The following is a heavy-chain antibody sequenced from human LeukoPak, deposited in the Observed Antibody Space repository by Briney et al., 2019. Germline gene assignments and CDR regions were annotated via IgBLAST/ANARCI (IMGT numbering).Heavy chain of an antibody. CDR1: GFTFSSYG. Sequence: GSLRLSCAASGFTFSSYGMHWVRQALGKGLEWVAVIWYDGSNKYYADSVKGRFTISRDNSKNALYLQMNSLRAEDTAVYYCARDTSGSYYMDYWGQGTLVTVSS. J-gene: IGHJ4*02. CDR2: IWYDGSNK. V-gene: IGHV3-33*01. D-gene: IGHD1-26*01. CDR3: ARDTSGSYYMDY.